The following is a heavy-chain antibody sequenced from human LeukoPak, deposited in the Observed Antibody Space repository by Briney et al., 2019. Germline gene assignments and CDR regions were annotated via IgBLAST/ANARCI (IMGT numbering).Heavy chain of an antibody. CDR2: VRTKTHGGAP. CDR3: ARVNFRDYRGYTWFEP. V-gene: IGHV3-49*03. CDR1: GVTFSDCA. J-gene: IGHJ5*02. D-gene: IGHD3-10*01. Sequence: PGWSLRLSCKGSGVTFSDCAVTWFRQTPGKGLEWVGFVRTKTHGGAPETAASVRGRFNVSRDDSAGIAYLQMTSLRTEDTAMYYCARVNFRDYRGYTWFEPWGQGTLVTVSS.